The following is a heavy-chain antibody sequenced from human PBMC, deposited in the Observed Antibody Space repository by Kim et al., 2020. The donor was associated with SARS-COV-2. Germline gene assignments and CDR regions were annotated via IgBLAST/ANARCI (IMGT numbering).Heavy chain of an antibody. V-gene: IGHV4-34*01. CDR1: GGSFSGYY. Sequence: SETLSLTCAVYGGSFSGYYWSWIRQPPGKGLEWIGEINHSGSTNYNPSLKSRVTISVDTSKNQFSLKLSSVTAADTAVYYCARFVVVVAATDAFDIWGQGTMVTVPS. CDR3: ARFVVVVAATDAFDI. D-gene: IGHD2-15*01. CDR2: INHSGST. J-gene: IGHJ3*02.